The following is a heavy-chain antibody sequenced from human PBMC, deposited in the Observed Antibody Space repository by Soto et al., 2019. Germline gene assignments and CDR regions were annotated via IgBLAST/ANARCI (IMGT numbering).Heavy chain of an antibody. J-gene: IGHJ4*02. V-gene: IGHV4-34*01. D-gene: IGHD6-13*01. Sequence: SETLSLTCAVYGGSFSGYYWSWIRQPPGKGLEWIGEINHSGSTNYNPSLKSRVTISVDTSKNQFSLKLSSVTAADTAVYYCARATGYGSSWYPFDYWGQGTLVTVSS. CDR1: GGSFSGYY. CDR3: ARATGYGSSWYPFDY. CDR2: INHSGST.